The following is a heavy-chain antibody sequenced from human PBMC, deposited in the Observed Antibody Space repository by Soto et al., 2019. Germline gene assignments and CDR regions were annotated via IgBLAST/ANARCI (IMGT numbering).Heavy chain of an antibody. D-gene: IGHD2-15*01. CDR2: IIPILGTA. CDR1: GGTFTSYA. Sequence: PVKVSCKASGGTFTSYAISWVRQAPGQGLEWMGGIIPILGTANYAQKFKGRVTITAHESTSTAYMELSSLTSEHTAVYYCARGSIAPGGFDIWGQGTMVTVSS. J-gene: IGHJ3*02. V-gene: IGHV1-69*13. CDR3: ARGSIAPGGFDI.